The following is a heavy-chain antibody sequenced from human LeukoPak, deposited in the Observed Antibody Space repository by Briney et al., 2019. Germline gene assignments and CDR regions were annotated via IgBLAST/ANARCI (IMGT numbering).Heavy chain of an antibody. J-gene: IGHJ4*02. D-gene: IGHD1-26*01. V-gene: IGHV4-34*01. CDR2: INHSGST. CDR1: GEAFSGHY. CDR3: VRGEVGADRNFDN. Sequence: SETLSLTCAVYGEAFSGHYCSWIRQPPGKGLEWIGEINHSGSTNYDPSLKSRVSISVDTSKNQFSLKLSSVTAADTAVYYCVRGEVGADRNFDNWGQGTLVTVSS.